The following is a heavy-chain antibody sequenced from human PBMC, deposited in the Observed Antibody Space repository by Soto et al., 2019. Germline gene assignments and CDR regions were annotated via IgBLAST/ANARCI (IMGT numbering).Heavy chain of an antibody. J-gene: IGHJ5*02. D-gene: IGHD3-10*01. CDR2: IDPSDSYT. CDR1: GYSFTSYW. CDR3: ARHEDTSNFRVSWLDH. Sequence: GESLKISCKGSGYSFTSYWISWGRQIPGKGLEWVGRIDPSDSYTNYSPSFQGHVTISENKSISTAYLQWSSLKASDTAKYYCARHEDTSNFRVSWLDHWGQGTLVTVSS. V-gene: IGHV5-10-1*01.